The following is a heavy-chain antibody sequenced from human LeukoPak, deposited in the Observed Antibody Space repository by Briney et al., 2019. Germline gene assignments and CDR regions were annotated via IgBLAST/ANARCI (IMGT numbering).Heavy chain of an antibody. CDR1: GYTFTSYY. Sequence: GASVKVSCKASGYTFTSYYMHWVRQAPGQGLEWMGWISAYNGNTNYAQKLQGRVTMTTDTSTSTAYMELRSLRSDDTAVYYCARVASDYYDSSGYSYWGQGTLVTVSS. V-gene: IGHV1-18*04. CDR2: ISAYNGNT. J-gene: IGHJ4*02. CDR3: ARVASDYYDSSGYSY. D-gene: IGHD3-22*01.